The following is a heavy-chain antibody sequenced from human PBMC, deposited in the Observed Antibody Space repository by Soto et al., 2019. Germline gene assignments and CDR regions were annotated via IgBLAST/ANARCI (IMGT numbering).Heavy chain of an antibody. CDR3: ASLREGTSVDY. V-gene: IGHV4-59*12. D-gene: IGHD1-7*01. CDR1: GGSISGSY. CDR2: VYYTGST. J-gene: IGHJ4*02. Sequence: PSETLSLTCSVSGGSISGSYWSWIRQSPGKGLEWLGYVYYTGSTNYSPSLRSRVSISVDTSKNQFSLRLSSVTAADTAVYYRASLREGTSVDYWGQGPMVTVS.